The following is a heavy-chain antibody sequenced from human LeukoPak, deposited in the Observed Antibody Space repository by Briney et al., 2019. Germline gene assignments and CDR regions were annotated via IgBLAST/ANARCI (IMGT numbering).Heavy chain of an antibody. J-gene: IGHJ6*03. CDR2: IYTSGST. V-gene: IGHV4-61*09. CDR1: GASINSGNYY. Sequence: SETRSLTCTVSGASINSGNYYWSWIRQPAGKGLEWIGHIYTSGSTNYNPSLKSRVTISLDTSKNQFSLKLSSVTAADTAVYYCARSIAAAGWNFDYYYMDVWGRGTTVTVSS. D-gene: IGHD6-13*01. CDR3: ARSIAAAGWNFDYYYMDV.